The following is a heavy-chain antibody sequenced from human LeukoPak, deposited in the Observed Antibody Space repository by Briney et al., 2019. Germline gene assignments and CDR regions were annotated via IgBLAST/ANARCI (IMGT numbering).Heavy chain of an antibody. J-gene: IGHJ4*02. CDR2: IYYSGST. D-gene: IGHD2-21*02. CDR3: ARQNCGGDCQLVDY. V-gene: IGHV4-39*01. CDR1: GFTFSSYW. Sequence: PGGSLRLSCAASGFTFSSYWMSWVRQAPGKGLEWIGSIYYSGSTYYNPSLKSRVTISVDTSKNQFSLKLSSVTAADTAVYYCARQNCGGDCQLVDYWGQGTLVTVSS.